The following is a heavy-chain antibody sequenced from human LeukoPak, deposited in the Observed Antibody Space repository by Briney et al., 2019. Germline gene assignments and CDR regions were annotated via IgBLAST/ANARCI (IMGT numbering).Heavy chain of an antibody. CDR3: ARGTIVGATFHYDY. CDR1: GVSISSYY. Sequence: SETLSLTCTVSGVSISSYYWSWIRQPPGKGLEWIGYMYHSGSTNYNPSLKSRVTISVDTSKNQFSLKLSSVTAADTAVYYCARGTIVGATFHYDYWGQGTLVTVSS. J-gene: IGHJ4*02. CDR2: MYHSGST. V-gene: IGHV4-59*12. D-gene: IGHD1-26*01.